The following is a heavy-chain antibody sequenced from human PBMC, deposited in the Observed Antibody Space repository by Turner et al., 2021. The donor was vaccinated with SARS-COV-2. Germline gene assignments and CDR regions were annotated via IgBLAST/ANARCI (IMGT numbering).Heavy chain of an antibody. J-gene: IGHJ4*02. Sequence: EVQLVESGGGLIQPGGSLRLSCAASGFTVSSNYMSWVRQAPGKGLEWVSVIYSGGSTFYADSVKGRFTISRDNSKNTLYLQMNSLRAEDTAVYYCARDLGGLRFAYWGQGTLITVSS. CDR3: ARDLGGLRFAY. V-gene: IGHV3-53*01. CDR1: GFTVSSNY. D-gene: IGHD2-15*01. CDR2: IYSGGST.